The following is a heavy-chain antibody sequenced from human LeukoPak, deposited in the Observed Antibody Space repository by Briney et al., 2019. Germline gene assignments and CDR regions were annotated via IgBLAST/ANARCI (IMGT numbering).Heavy chain of an antibody. CDR3: AKDSPYYYDSSGYLALDY. CDR2: IRYDGSNK. D-gene: IGHD3-22*01. Sequence: GGSLRLSCAASGFTFSSYGMHWVRQAPGKGLEWMAFIRYDGSNKYYADSVKGRFTISRDNSKNTLYLQMNSLRAEDTAVYYCAKDSPYYYDSSGYLALDYWGQGTLVTVSS. CDR1: GFTFSSYG. J-gene: IGHJ4*02. V-gene: IGHV3-30*02.